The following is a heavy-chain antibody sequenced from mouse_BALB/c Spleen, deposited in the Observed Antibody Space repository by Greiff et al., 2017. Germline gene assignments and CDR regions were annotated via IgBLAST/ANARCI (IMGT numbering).Heavy chain of an antibody. V-gene: IGHV5-12-2*01. CDR2: ISNGGGST. J-gene: IGHJ4*01. CDR3: ARHLIYYGNPYYAMDY. Sequence: EVKLQESGGGLVQPGGSLKLSCAASGFTFSSYTMSWVRQTPEKRLEWVAYISNGGGSTYYPDTVKGRFTISRDNAKNTLYLQMSSLKSEDTAMYYCARHLIYYGNPYYAMDYWGQGTSVTVSS. D-gene: IGHD2-1*01. CDR1: GFTFSSYT.